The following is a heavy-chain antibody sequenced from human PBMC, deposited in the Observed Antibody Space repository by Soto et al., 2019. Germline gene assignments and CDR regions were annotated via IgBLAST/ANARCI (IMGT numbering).Heavy chain of an antibody. D-gene: IGHD2-15*01. J-gene: IGHJ4*02. Sequence: GESLKISCPGSGDSFATYWINWVRQMPGKGLEWMGRIDPDDSHTNYSPSLQGHVTISVDKSINTAYLHWNSLKASDNAMYYCARRMTLVGWGQGTLVTVSS. CDR2: IDPDDSHT. CDR1: GDSFATYW. V-gene: IGHV5-10-1*01. CDR3: ARRMTLVG.